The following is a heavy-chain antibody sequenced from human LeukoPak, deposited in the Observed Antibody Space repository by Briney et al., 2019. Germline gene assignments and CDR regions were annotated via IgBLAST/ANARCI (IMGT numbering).Heavy chain of an antibody. CDR3: ARVRLGRGLDY. Sequence: SETLSLTCTVSADSISSSYWGWIRQPAGQGLEWIGRIHTSGSTYYSPSLKSRVTMSVDTSTNQFSLKLSSVTAADTAMYYCARVRLGRGLDYWGQGTLVTVSS. D-gene: IGHD6-19*01. J-gene: IGHJ4*02. V-gene: IGHV4-4*07. CDR1: ADSISSSY. CDR2: IHTSGST.